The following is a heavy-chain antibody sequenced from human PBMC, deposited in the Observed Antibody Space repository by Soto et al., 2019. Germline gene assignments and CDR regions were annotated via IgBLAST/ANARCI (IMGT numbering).Heavy chain of an antibody. CDR1: GFTFRSYG. CDR2: ISAYYGNT. Sequence: ASVKASCKASGFTFRSYGFSWVRQSPGQGLEWMGWISAYYGNTYYAQKLQGRVTMTEDTSTDTAYMELSSLRSEDTAVYYCATLAWNDWSGWFDPWGQGTLVTVSS. V-gene: IGHV1-18*01. J-gene: IGHJ5*02. CDR3: ATLAWNDWSGWFDP. D-gene: IGHD1-1*01.